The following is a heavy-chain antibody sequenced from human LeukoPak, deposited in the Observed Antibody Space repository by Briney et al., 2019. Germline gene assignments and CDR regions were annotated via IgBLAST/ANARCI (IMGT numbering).Heavy chain of an antibody. V-gene: IGHV1-2*02. CDR2: INPNRCGT. J-gene: IGHJ3*02. CDR3: ARVGRGYCSGGSCYQGRNSIEDI. CDR1: RSTFTGYY. D-gene: IGHD2-15*01. Sequence: ASVKVSCKASRSTFTGYYMHWVRQAPGQGLEWMGWINPNRCGTNFAQKFQGRVNMTRDTSISTAHMVLSRLRSDDTAVYYCARVGRGYCSGGSCYQGRNSIEDIWGQGTMVTVSS.